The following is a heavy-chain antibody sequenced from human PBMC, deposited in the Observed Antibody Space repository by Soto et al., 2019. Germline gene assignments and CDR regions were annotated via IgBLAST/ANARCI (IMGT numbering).Heavy chain of an antibody. CDR2: ISYDGSNK. CDR3: ARRQNFALDY. D-gene: IGHD1-7*01. J-gene: IGHJ4*02. CDR1: GFTFSSYG. Sequence: PGGSLRLSCAASGFTFSSYGMHWIRQAPGKGLEWVAIISYDGSNKYYADSVKGRFTISRDFSKNTLYLQMNSLKTEDTAVYYCARRQNFALDYWCQGTLVTVSS. V-gene: IGHV3-30*03.